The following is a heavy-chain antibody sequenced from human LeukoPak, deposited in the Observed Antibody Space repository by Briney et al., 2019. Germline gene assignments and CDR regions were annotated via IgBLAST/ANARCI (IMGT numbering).Heavy chain of an antibody. V-gene: IGHV4-4*07. CDR1: GGSISSYY. Sequence: PSETPSLTCTVSGGSISSYYWSWIRQPAGKGLEWIGRIYTSGSTNYNPSLKSRVTMSVDTSKNQFSLKLSSVTAADTAVYYCAREPQSSGWYPYWYFDLWGRGTLVTVSS. J-gene: IGHJ2*01. D-gene: IGHD6-19*01. CDR2: IYTSGST. CDR3: AREPQSSGWYPYWYFDL.